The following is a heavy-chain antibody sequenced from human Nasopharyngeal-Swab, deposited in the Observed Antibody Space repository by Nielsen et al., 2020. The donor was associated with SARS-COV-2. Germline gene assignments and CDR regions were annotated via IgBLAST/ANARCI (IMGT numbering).Heavy chain of an antibody. CDR3: ARGVGATFDY. D-gene: IGHD1-26*01. CDR2: IIPIFGTA. Sequence: WVRQAPGQGLEWMGGIIPIFGTANYAQKFQGRVTITADESTSTAYMELSSLRSEDTAVYHCARGVGATFDYWGQGTLVTVSS. J-gene: IGHJ4*02. V-gene: IGHV1-69*01.